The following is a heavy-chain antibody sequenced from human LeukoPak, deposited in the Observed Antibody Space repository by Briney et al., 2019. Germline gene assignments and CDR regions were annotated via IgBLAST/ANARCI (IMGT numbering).Heavy chain of an antibody. CDR3: ARGGGVGYYYYYMDV. CDR1: DDSITMYY. CDR2: IYYSGST. J-gene: IGHJ6*03. D-gene: IGHD2-8*01. V-gene: IGHV4-59*01. Sequence: PSETLSLTCTVSDDSITMYYWSWIRQPPGKGLEWIGYIYYSGSTNYNPSLKSRVTISVDTSKNQFSLKLSSVTAADTAVYYCARGGGVGYYYYYMDVWGKGTTVTTSS.